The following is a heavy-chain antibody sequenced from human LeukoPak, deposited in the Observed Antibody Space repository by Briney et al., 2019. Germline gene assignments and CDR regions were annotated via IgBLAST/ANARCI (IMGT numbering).Heavy chain of an antibody. CDR1: GFTFSSYA. V-gene: IGHV3-30*04. J-gene: IGHJ4*02. CDR2: VSYDGSKR. D-gene: IGHD2-15*01. Sequence: PGGSLRLSCAASGFTFSSYAMHWVRQTPDKGVEWVAVVSYDGSKRYYADSVKGRFTIPRDTSRSTLYLQMNSLRAEDAAVYYCAKAPVTSCRGAFCYPFDYWGQGTLVTVSS. CDR3: AKAPVTSCRGAFCYPFDY.